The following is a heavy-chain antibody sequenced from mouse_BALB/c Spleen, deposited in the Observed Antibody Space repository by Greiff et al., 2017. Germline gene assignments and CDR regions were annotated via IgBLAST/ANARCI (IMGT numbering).Heavy chain of an antibody. J-gene: IGHJ2*01. CDR2: IRLKSNNYAT. CDR3: TRGDDGYDFDY. V-gene: IGHV6-6*02. Sequence: EVQGVESGGGLVQPGGSMKLSCVASGFTFSNYWMNWVRQSPEKGLEWVAEIRLKSNNYATHYAESVKGRFTISRDDSKSSVYLQMNNLRAEDTGIYYCTRGDDGYDFDYWGQGTTLTVSS. CDR1: GFTFSNYW. D-gene: IGHD2-3*01.